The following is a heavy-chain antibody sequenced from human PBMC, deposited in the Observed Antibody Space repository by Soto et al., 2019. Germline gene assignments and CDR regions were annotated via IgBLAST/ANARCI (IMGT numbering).Heavy chain of an antibody. Sequence: GSLILSCAASGFTFSSYIMNWVRQAPGKGLEWVSSISSSSSYIYYADSVKGRFTISRDNAKNSLYLQMNSLRAEDTAVNYCARGLYYYDSSGYYSPWGQGTLVTVSS. CDR1: GFTFSSYI. CDR2: ISSSSSYI. J-gene: IGHJ5*02. V-gene: IGHV3-21*01. D-gene: IGHD3-22*01. CDR3: ARGLYYYDSSGYYSP.